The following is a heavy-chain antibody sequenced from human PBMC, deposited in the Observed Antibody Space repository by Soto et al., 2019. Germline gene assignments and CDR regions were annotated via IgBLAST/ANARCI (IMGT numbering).Heavy chain of an antibody. D-gene: IGHD6-19*01. CDR3: ARDRGQWLPSGNYFDP. J-gene: IGHJ4*02. CDR2: IKQDGSEK. CDR1: GFTFSSYW. Sequence: GGSLRLSCAASGFTFSSYWMSWVRQAPGKGLEWVANIKQDGSEKYYVDSVKGRFTISRDNAKNSLYLQMNSLRAEDTAVYYCARDRGQWLPSGNYFDPWGQGTLVTVSS. V-gene: IGHV3-7*01.